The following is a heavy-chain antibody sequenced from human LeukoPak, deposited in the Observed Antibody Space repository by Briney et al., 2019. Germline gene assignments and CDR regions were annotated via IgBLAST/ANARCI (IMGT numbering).Heavy chain of an antibody. J-gene: IGHJ4*02. CDR2: ISGSDGSGGTT. V-gene: IGHV3-23*01. CDR3: ATTYVTGRYDYFDY. Sequence: GGSLRLSCAASGFTFSRYGMSWVRQAPGKGLEWVSVISGSDGSGGTTYYADSVTGRFTISRDNAKNTLYLQMNSLRAEDTAVYYCATTYVTGRYDYFDYWGQGTVVTVSS. CDR1: GFTFSRYG. D-gene: IGHD6-19*01.